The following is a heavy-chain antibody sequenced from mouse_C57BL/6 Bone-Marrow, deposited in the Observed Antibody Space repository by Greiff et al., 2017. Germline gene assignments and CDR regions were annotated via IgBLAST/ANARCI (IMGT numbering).Heavy chain of an antibody. CDR1: GYTFTSYW. V-gene: IGHV1-5*01. CDR3: TRDDYDGWFAY. CDR2: IYPGNSDT. D-gene: IGHD2-4*01. Sequence: VQLQQSGTVLARPGASVKMSCKTSGYTFTSYWMHWVKQRPGQGLEWIGAIYPGNSDTSYNQKFKGKATLTAVTSASTAYMELSSLANEDAAVYYCTRDDYDGWFAYWGQGTLVTVSA. J-gene: IGHJ3*01.